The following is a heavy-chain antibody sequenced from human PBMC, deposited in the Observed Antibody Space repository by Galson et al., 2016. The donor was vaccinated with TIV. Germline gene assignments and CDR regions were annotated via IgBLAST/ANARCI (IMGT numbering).Heavy chain of an antibody. D-gene: IGHD3-22*01. CDR3: ARDRGSMTMILVVDYYDGMDV. J-gene: IGHJ6*02. V-gene: IGHV1-18*04. Sequence: SVKVSCKASGYTFSYYGISWVRRAPGQGLQWMGWISGHRGYTDYARKFQVRLVMPTDTSMGTAFMEERSLTYDDTAVYYYARDRGSMTMILVVDYYDGMDVWGQGTKVTVSS. CDR2: ISGHRGYT. CDR1: GYTFSYYG.